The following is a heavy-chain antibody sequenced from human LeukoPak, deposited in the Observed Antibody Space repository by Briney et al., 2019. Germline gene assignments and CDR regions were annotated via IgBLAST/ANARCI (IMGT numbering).Heavy chain of an antibody. CDR1: GYTFTGYY. J-gene: IGHJ5*02. D-gene: IGHD6-13*01. Sequence: ASVKVSCKASGYTFTGYYMHWVRQAPGQGLEWMGWINPNSGGTNYAQKFQGRVTMTRDTSISTAYVELSRLRSDDTAVYYCARDSGVAAATGGNWFDPWGQGTLVTVSS. V-gene: IGHV1-2*02. CDR2: INPNSGGT. CDR3: ARDSGVAAATGGNWFDP.